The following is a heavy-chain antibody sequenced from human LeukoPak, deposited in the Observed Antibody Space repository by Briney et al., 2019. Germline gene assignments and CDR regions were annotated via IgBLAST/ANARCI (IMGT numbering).Heavy chain of an antibody. V-gene: IGHV3-11*01. Sequence: GGSLRLSCAVSGFIFSDYYMSWIRQAPGKGLEWVSYISSSGDMIYDADSVKGRFTISRDNAKDSLYLQMNSLRVEDTAVYYCARGSRPRRNCSGGSCYTADWFDPWGQGTLVTVSS. J-gene: IGHJ5*02. CDR2: ISSSGDMI. CDR3: ARGSRPRRNCSGGSCYTADWFDP. D-gene: IGHD2-15*01. CDR1: GFIFSDYY.